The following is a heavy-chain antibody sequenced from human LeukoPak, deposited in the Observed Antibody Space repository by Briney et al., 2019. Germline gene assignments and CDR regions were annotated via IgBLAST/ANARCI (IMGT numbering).Heavy chain of an antibody. J-gene: IGHJ4*02. CDR2: ISNSGDST. D-gene: IGHD3-10*01. CDR3: ARAAMVRGVDYFHY. V-gene: IGHV3-23*01. CDR1: GFTFSSYS. Sequence: PGGSLRLSCAASGFTFSSYSMSWVRQALGKGLEWVSVISNSGDSTYSADSVKGRFTISRDNSKNTLYLQMNSLRAEDTAVYYCARAAMVRGVDYFHYWGQGTLVTVSS.